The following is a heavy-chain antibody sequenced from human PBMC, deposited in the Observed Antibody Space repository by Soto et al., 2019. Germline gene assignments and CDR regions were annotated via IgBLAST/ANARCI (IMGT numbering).Heavy chain of an antibody. CDR1: GGTFSSYA. CDR3: ARAYYYDTSGLIWFDP. J-gene: IGHJ5*02. Sequence: SVKVSCKASGGTFSSYAISWVRQAPGQGLEWMGGIIPIFGTANYAQKFQGRVTITADESTSKAYMELSSLRSEDTAVYYCARAYYYDTSGLIWFDPWGQGTLVTVSS. CDR2: IIPIFGTA. D-gene: IGHD3-22*01. V-gene: IGHV1-69*13.